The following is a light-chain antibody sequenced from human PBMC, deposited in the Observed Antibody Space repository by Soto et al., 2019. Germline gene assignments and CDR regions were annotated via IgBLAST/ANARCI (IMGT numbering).Light chain of an antibody. CDR3: QQYNNWPQT. V-gene: IGKV3-15*01. CDR1: QSVSSN. CDR2: GAS. Sequence: EIVMTQSPATLSVSPGERATLSCRASQSVSSNLAWYQQKPGQAPRLLIYGASTRATGIPARFSGSGSGTEFTLTFSGLQSEDFAVYYCQQYNNWPQTFGQGTKVEI. J-gene: IGKJ1*01.